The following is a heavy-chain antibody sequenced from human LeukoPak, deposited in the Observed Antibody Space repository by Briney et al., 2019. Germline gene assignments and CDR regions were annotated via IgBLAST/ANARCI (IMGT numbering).Heavy chain of an antibody. D-gene: IGHD3-10*01. V-gene: IGHV3-30*03. CDR3: AREGLDSGSHFSAWFDP. CDR1: GFTFSSYG. Sequence: GGCLRLSCGASGFTFSSYGMHWVRQAPGKGLEWVAVVSYDRITKYYADSVKGRFSISRDNSKNTLSLEMNSLRPEDTAVYYCAREGLDSGSHFSAWFDPWGQGTLVTVSS. J-gene: IGHJ5*02. CDR2: VSYDRITK.